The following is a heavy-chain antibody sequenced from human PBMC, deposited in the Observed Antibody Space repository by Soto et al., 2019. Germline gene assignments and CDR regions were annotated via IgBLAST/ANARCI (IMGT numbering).Heavy chain of an antibody. CDR1: GFTFSSYG. CDR2: IWYDGSNK. J-gene: IGHJ4*02. CDR3: ARDLGGTGGQSFDY. Sequence: GGSLRLSCAASGFTFSSYGMHWVRQAPGKGLEWVAVIWYDGSNKYYADSVKGRFTISRDNSKNTLYLQMNSLRAKDTAVYYCARDLGGTGGQSFDYWGQGTLVTVSS. V-gene: IGHV3-33*01. D-gene: IGHD1-1*01.